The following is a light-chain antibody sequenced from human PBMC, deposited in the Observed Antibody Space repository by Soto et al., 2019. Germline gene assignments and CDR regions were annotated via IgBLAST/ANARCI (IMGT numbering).Light chain of an antibody. CDR2: NAS. V-gene: IGKV3-20*01. CDR1: QSVNSSY. Sequence: EIVLTKSPGTLSLSPGERATLSCRASQSVNSSYLAWYQQKPGQAPRLLIYNASRMATGIPDRFSGSGSGTDFTLTIIRLEPEDFQVYYCQRYGISTPKYTFGQGTKMEIK. J-gene: IGKJ2*01. CDR3: QRYGISTPKYT.